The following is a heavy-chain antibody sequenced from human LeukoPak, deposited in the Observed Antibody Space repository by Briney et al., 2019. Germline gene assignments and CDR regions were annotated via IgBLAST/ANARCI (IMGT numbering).Heavy chain of an antibody. CDR3: AKDSLVGSEDAFDI. CDR2: ISGSGSGGST. J-gene: IGHJ3*02. D-gene: IGHD6-6*01. V-gene: IGHV3-23*01. Sequence: GGSLRLSCAASGFTFSSSAMSWVRQAPGKGLEWVSNISGSGSGGSTYYADSVKGRFTISRDNSKNTLYLQMNSLRAEDTAVYYCAKDSLVGSEDAFDIWGQGTMVTVSS. CDR1: GFTFSSSA.